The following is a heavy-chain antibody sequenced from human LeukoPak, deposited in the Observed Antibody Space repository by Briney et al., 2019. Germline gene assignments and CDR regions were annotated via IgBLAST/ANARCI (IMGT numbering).Heavy chain of an antibody. J-gene: IGHJ4*02. Sequence: HPGGSLRLSCAASGFIFSSYWMHWVRQAPGKGLVWVSRIISDGSGANYADSVKGRFTISRDNAKNILYLQMNSLRTDDTAVYYCAAIPVANTQFRGGDWGQGTLVTVSS. CDR1: GFIFSSYW. CDR3: AAIPVANTQFRGGD. CDR2: IISDGSGA. V-gene: IGHV3-74*01. D-gene: IGHD6-19*01.